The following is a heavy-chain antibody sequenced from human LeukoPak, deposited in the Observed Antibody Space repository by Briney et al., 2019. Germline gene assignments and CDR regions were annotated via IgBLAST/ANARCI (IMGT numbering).Heavy chain of an antibody. CDR2: INPNSGGT. Sequence: ASVKVSCKASGYTFTGYYMHWVRQAPGQGLEWMGWINPNSGGTNYAQKFQGWVTMTRDTSISTACMELSRLRSDDTAVYYCARDLGYYGSGSTFDYWGQGTLVTVSS. CDR3: ARDLGYYGSGSTFDY. V-gene: IGHV1-2*04. J-gene: IGHJ4*02. CDR1: GYTFTGYY. D-gene: IGHD3-10*01.